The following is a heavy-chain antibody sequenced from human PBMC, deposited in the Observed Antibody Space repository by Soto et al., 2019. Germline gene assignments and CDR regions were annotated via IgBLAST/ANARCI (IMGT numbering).Heavy chain of an antibody. CDR3: ARGGTPIDY. J-gene: IGHJ4*02. V-gene: IGHV1-18*01. D-gene: IGHD3-16*01. Sequence: QVQLVQSGAEVKKPGASVKVSCKTSGYTFTNFGLSWVRQAPGQGLEWMGWISAYNGNTNYAQSYQGRVTMTKDKSPSTAYMELRSLRSDDKAVYYCARGGTPIDYCGQGTLVTVSS. CDR1: GYTFTNFG. CDR2: ISAYNGNT.